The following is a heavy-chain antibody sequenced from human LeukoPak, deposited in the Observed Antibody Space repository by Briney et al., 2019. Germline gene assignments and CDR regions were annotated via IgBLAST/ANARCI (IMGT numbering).Heavy chain of an antibody. CDR2: MNFNSGNT. V-gene: IGHV1-8*01. CDR3: AKVGLGNTAIHI. J-gene: IGHJ3*02. Sequence: ASVKVSCKASGYTFPNYDMNWVRQATGQGLEWMGWMNFNSGNTGYAQKFQGRVTMTRNTAISTVYMELSSLKSEDTAIYYCAKVGLGNTAIHIWGQGTMVTVSS. D-gene: IGHD5-18*01. CDR1: GYTFPNYD.